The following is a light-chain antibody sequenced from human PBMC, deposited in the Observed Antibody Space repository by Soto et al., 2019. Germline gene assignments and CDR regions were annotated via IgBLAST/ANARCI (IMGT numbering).Light chain of an antibody. V-gene: IGLV2-11*01. Sequence: QSVLTQPRSVSGSPGQSVTISCTGTNSDVGHYNYVSWYQQHPGKAPKLIIFDVDKRPSGVPDRFSGSKSGNTASLTISGLQAEDEADYYCSSYTSSSTYVFGTGTKLTVL. CDR1: NSDVGHYNY. CDR3: SSYTSSSTYV. J-gene: IGLJ1*01. CDR2: DVD.